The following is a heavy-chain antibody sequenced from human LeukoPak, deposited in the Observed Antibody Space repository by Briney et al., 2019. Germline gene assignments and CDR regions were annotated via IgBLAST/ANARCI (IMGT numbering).Heavy chain of an antibody. V-gene: IGHV3-30*18. CDR1: GFTFSSYG. CDR3: AKEDNSSSWALYYYYGMDV. D-gene: IGHD6-13*01. Sequence: GGSLRLSCAASGFTFSSYGMHWVRQAPGKGLEWVSVISYDGSNKYYADSVKGRFTISRDNSKNTLYLQMNSLRAEDTAVYYCAKEDNSSSWALYYYYGMDVWGQGTTVTVSS. J-gene: IGHJ6*02. CDR2: ISYDGSNK.